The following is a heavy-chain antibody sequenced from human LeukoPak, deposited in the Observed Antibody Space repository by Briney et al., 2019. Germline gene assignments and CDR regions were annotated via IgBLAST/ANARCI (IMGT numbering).Heavy chain of an antibody. CDR1: GFTVSSNY. D-gene: IGHD5-24*01. J-gene: IGHJ4*02. V-gene: IGHV3-53*01. Sequence: GGSLRLSCAASGFTVSSNYMSWVRQAPGKGLEWVSVIYSGGSTYYADSVKGRFTISRDNSKNTLYLQMNSLRAEDTAVYYCAKVSGMATTGDYFDYWGQGTLVTVSS. CDR3: AKVSGMATTGDYFDY. CDR2: IYSGGST.